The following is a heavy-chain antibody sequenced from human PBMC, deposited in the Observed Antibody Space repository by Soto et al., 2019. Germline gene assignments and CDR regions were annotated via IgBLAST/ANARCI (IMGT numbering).Heavy chain of an antibody. V-gene: IGHV4-4*02. D-gene: IGHD1-1*01. Sequence: QVQLQESGPGLVKPSGTLSLTCVVSGDSISSTNWWTWVRQSPGKGLEWIGQIYHSGSTNYNPSLKGRGTISVDPAKDPFSLELSSVTAADTAVYYCATSIRVTTGYFAYWGQGTLVTVSS. J-gene: IGHJ4*02. CDR1: GDSISSTNW. CDR2: IYHSGST. CDR3: ATSIRVTTGYFAY.